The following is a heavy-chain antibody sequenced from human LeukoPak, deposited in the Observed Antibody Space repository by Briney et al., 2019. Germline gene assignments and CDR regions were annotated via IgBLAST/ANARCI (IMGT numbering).Heavy chain of an antibody. CDR1: GYTFTSYD. J-gene: IGHJ6*03. V-gene: IGHV1-8*01. Sequence: ASVKVSCKASGYTFTSYDINWVRQATGQGLEWMGWMNPNSGNTGYAQKFQGRVTMTRNTSISTAYMELSSLRSEDTAVYYCARGGVVVPAALYYYYYMDVWGKGTTVTVSS. CDR3: ARGGVVVPAALYYYYYMDV. D-gene: IGHD2-2*01. CDR2: MNPNSGNT.